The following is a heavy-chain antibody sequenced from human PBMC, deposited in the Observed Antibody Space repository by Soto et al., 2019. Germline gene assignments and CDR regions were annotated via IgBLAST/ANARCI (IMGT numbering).Heavy chain of an antibody. CDR2: IIPIFGTA. V-gene: IGHV1-69*01. CDR1: GGTFSSYA. Sequence: QVQLVQSGAEVKKPGSSVKVSCKASGGTFSSYAISWVRQAXGQGLEWMGGIIPIFGTANYAQKFQGRVTITADESTSTAYMELSSLRSEDTAVYYCARVLYXXXSXGXXXXXYAFDIWGQGTMVTVSS. D-gene: IGHD3-22*01. J-gene: IGHJ3*02. CDR3: ARVLYXXXSXGXXXXXYAFDI.